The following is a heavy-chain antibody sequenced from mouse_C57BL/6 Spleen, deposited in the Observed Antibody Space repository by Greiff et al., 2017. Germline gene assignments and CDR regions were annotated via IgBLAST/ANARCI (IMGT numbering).Heavy chain of an antibody. CDR3: ARYYYGSSHYAMDY. D-gene: IGHD1-1*01. V-gene: IGHV1-72*01. CDR1: GYTFTSYW. Sequence: QVQLKQPGAELVKPGASVKLSCKASGYTFTSYWMHWVKQRPGRGLEWIGRFDPNSGGTKYNEKFKGKATMTVDKPAGTAYMQLSSLTSEDSAVYYCARYYYGSSHYAMDYWGQGTSVTVSS. J-gene: IGHJ4*01. CDR2: FDPNSGGT.